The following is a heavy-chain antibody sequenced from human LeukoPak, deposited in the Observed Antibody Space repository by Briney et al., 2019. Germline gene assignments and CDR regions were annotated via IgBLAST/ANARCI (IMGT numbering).Heavy chain of an antibody. J-gene: IGHJ3*02. V-gene: IGHV3-48*04. CDR1: GFTFSSYS. CDR2: ISSSSSTI. CDR3: AREPDAFDI. Sequence: GGSLRLSCAASGFTFSSYSMNWVRQAPGKGLEWVSYISSSSSTIYYADSVKGRFTISRDNAKNSPYLQMNSLRAEDTAVYYCAREPDAFDIWGQGTMVTVSS.